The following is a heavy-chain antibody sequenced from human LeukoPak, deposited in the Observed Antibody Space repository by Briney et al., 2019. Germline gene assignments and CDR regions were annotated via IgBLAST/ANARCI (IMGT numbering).Heavy chain of an antibody. D-gene: IGHD5-24*01. CDR1: GYSISSGYY. Sequence: SETLSLTCAVSGYSISSGYYWGWIRQPPGKGLEWIGSIYHSGSTYYNPSLKSRVTISVDTSKNQFSLKLNSVTAADTAVYYCTRDRRDGYNYVDYWGQGTLVTVSS. CDR3: TRDRRDGYNYVDY. J-gene: IGHJ4*02. CDR2: IYHSGST. V-gene: IGHV4-38-2*02.